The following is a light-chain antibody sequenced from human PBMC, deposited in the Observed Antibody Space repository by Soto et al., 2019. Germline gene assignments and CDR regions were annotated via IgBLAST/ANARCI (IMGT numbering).Light chain of an antibody. CDR1: CSDVGGYNY. Sequence: QSVLTQPPSASGSAGQSVTISCTGTCSDVGGYNYVSWYQQHPGKAPKLMIYEVSKRPSGVPDRFSGSKSGNTASLTVSGLQAEDEADYYCSSYAGSNNFRVFGTGTRSPS. J-gene: IGLJ1*01. CDR2: EVS. V-gene: IGLV2-8*01. CDR3: SSYAGSNNFRV.